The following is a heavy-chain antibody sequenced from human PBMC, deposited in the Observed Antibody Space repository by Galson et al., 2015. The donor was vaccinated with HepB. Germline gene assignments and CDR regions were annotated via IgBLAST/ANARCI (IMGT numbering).Heavy chain of an antibody. V-gene: IGHV1-46*03. D-gene: IGHD3-16*02. Sequence: SVKVSCKASGYTFTSYYMHWVRQAPGQGLEWMGIINPSGGSTSYAQKFQGRVTMTRDTSTSTVYMELSSLRSEDTAVYYCARDPPPSYYDYIWGSYRSPSGAFDIWGQVAMVTVSS. CDR1: GYTFTSYY. J-gene: IGHJ3*02. CDR2: INPSGGST. CDR3: ARDPPPSYYDYIWGSYRSPSGAFDI.